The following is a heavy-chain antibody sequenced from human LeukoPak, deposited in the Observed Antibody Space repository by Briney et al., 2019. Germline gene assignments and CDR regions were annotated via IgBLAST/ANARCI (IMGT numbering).Heavy chain of an antibody. CDR2: IRASGGAT. D-gene: IGHD3-10*01. V-gene: IGHV3-23*01. CDR3: AKGALWFGEFDY. Sequence: SGGTLRLSCAASGFTFKKYDVTWVRQAPGKGLEWVSGIRASGGATYYADSVKGRFTISRDNSKNTLYLQMNSLRAEDTAVYYCAKGALWFGEFDYWGQGTLVTVSS. CDR1: GFTFKKYD. J-gene: IGHJ4*02.